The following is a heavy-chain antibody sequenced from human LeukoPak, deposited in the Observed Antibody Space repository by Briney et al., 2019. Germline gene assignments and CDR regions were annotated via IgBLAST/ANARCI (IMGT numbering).Heavy chain of an antibody. CDR2: IYYSGST. CDR1: VGSLSSYY. CDR3: ARVEMATPYAEYFQH. V-gene: IGHV4-59*01. Sequence: SETLSLTCTVSVGSLSSYYWSWIRQPPGKGVEWIGYIYYSGSTNYNPSLKSRVTISVDTSKNQFSLKLSSVTAADTAVYYCARVEMATPYAEYFQHWGQGTLVTVSS. D-gene: IGHD5-24*01. J-gene: IGHJ1*01.